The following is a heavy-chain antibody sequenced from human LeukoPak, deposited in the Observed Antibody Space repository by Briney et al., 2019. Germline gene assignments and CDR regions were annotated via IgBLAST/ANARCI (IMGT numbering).Heavy chain of an antibody. CDR1: GYTFTSYD. CDR2: INPSDGST. J-gene: IGHJ4*02. CDR3: ARVYSGYDCGY. D-gene: IGHD5-12*01. Sequence: ASVKVSCKASGYTFTSYDMHWLRQAPGQGLQWMGIINPSDGSTSYTPRFQGRVTVTRDTSTSTVYMELSSLRSEDTAVYYCARVYSGYDCGYWGQGTLVTVSS. V-gene: IGHV1-46*01.